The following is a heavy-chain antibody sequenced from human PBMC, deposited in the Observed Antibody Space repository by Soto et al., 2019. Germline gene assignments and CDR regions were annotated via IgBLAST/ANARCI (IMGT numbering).Heavy chain of an antibody. Sequence: GGSLRLPCTADGVPFISYSMHSVRQDQGKGLDWVSSITSSSGYKYYADSVKGRFTISRDNAKKSLYLQMNSLRAEDTAVYYCARDPLIPTTGPNPFDIWGQATMVTVSS. CDR1: GVPFISYS. CDR2: ITSSSGYK. D-gene: IGHD2-21*01. V-gene: IGHV3-21*04. J-gene: IGHJ3*02. CDR3: ARDPLIPTTGPNPFDI.